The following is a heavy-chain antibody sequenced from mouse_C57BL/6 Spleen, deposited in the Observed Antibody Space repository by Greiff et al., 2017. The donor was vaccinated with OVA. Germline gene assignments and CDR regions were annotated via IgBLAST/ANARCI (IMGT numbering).Heavy chain of an antibody. Sequence: EVKLQESGPELVKPGASVKIPCKASGYTFTDYNMDWVKQSHGKSLEWIGDINPNNGGTIYNQKFKGKATLTVDKSSSTAYMELRSLTSEDTAVYYCARSGTGGYYFDYWGQGTTLTVSS. V-gene: IGHV1-18*01. CDR3: ARSGTGGYYFDY. J-gene: IGHJ2*01. CDR1: GYTFTDYN. CDR2: INPNNGGT. D-gene: IGHD4-1*01.